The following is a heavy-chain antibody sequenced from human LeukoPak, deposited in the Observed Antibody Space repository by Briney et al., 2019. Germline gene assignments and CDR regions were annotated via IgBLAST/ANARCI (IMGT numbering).Heavy chain of an antibody. CDR2: INHSGST. D-gene: IGHD3-3*01. CDR1: GGSFSGYY. CDR3: ARGGGSYYDFWSGYSDY. Sequence: PSETLSLTCAVYGGSFSGYYWSWIRQPPGKGLEWIGEINHSGSTNYNPSLKSRVTISVDTSKNQFSLKLSSVTAADTAVYYCARGGGSYYDFWSGYSDYLGQGTLVTVSS. J-gene: IGHJ4*02. V-gene: IGHV4-34*01.